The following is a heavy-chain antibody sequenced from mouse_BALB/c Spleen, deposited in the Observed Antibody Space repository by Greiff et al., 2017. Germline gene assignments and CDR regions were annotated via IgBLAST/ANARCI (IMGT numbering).Heavy chain of an antibody. D-gene: IGHD1-1*01. J-gene: IGHJ1*01. CDR3: ARPYSLYFDV. CDR2: INSNGGST. CDR1: GFTFSSYG. V-gene: IGHV5-6-3*01. Sequence: DVHLVESGGGLVQPGGSLKLSCAASGFTFSSYGMSWVRQTPDKRLELVATINSNGGSTYYPDSVKGRFTISRDNAKNTLYLQMSSLKSEDTAMYYCARPYSLYFDVWGAGTTVTVSS.